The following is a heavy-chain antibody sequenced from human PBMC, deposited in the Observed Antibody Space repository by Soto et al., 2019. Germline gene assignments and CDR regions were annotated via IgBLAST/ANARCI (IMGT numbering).Heavy chain of an antibody. D-gene: IGHD3-22*01. CDR2: ISYDGSNK. V-gene: IGHV3-30*18. CDR3: AKETPLKRQYYDGSCYYYFDY. J-gene: IGHJ4*02. Sequence: QVQLVESGGGVVQPGRSLRLSCAASGFTFSTYGMHWARQAPGKGLEWVAVISYDGSNKYYADSVKGRFTISRDNSKNTLNLQMNSLRTEDTAVYYCAKETPLKRQYYDGSCYYYFDYWGQGTLVIVSS. CDR1: GFTFSTYG.